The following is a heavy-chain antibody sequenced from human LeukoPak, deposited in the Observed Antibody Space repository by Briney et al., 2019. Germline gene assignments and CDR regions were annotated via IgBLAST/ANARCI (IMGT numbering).Heavy chain of an antibody. CDR1: GFIFSNYD. J-gene: IGHJ4*01. CDR3: VKDSEATFDY. V-gene: IGHV3-48*03. CDR2: ISTTGSSI. Sequence: PGGSLRLSCAASGFIFSNYDMNWVRQAPGKGLEWISYISTTGSSIFYADSVKGRFTISRDNAKNSLYLRMNSPRADDTAIYYCVKDSEATFDYWGHGILVTVSS.